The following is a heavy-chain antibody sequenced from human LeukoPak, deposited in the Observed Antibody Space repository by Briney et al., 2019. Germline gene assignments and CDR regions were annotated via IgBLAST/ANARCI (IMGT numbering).Heavy chain of an antibody. CDR2: TYYRSKCYY. V-gene: IGHV6-1*01. D-gene: IGHD2-15*01. Sequence: SQTLSLTCAISGDSVSSNSAAWNWIRQSPSGGLEWLARTYYRSKCYYDYALSVKSRSTINPDTSENQFSLQLNSVTPDDTAVYYCARDGTWRLDYWGQGILVTVSS. CDR3: ARDGTWRLDY. CDR1: GDSVSSNSAA. J-gene: IGHJ4*02.